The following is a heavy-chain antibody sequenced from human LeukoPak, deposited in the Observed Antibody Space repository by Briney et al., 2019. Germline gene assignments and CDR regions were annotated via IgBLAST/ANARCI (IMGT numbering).Heavy chain of an antibody. CDR2: SYYTGDT. CDR1: GGSISSTSHY. CDR3: ARNARTTLTTFYYMDV. V-gene: IGHV4-39*01. Sequence: SETLSLTCTVSGGSISSTSHYWGWLRQPPGKGLEWLGSSYYTGDTYYTPSLQSRVTISVDTSKNQFSLKLTSVIAADTAVYYCARNARTTLTTFYYMDVWGKGTTVTVSS. J-gene: IGHJ6*03. D-gene: IGHD4-11*01.